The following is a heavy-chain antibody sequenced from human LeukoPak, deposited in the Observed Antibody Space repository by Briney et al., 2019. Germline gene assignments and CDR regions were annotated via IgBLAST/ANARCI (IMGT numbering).Heavy chain of an antibody. CDR2: ISYDGSNK. D-gene: IGHD4-11*01. CDR3: ARCFRLTTVTTHLDY. Sequence: QPGGSLRLSCAASGFTFSSYAMHWVRQTPGKGLEWVAVISYDGSNKYFADSVKGRFTISRDNSMNTLYLQMNSLRAEDTAVYYCARCFRLTTVTTHLDYWGQGTLVTVSS. V-gene: IGHV3-30-3*01. CDR1: GFTFSSYA. J-gene: IGHJ4*02.